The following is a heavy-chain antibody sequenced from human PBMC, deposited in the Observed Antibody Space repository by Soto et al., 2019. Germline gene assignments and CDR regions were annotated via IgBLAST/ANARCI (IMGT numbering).Heavy chain of an antibody. J-gene: IGHJ6*02. CDR1: GYIFASYW. Sequence: PGESLKISCQGSGYIFASYWIGCGLQMPGKDLEWMGIIYPGDSGTRYSPSFQGQVTISADKSLRTAYLQWTSLKASDTALYYCARTRSFTLGFYYDGMDVWGQGTTVTVSS. D-gene: IGHD6-6*01. CDR2: IYPGDSGT. CDR3: ARTRSFTLGFYYDGMDV. V-gene: IGHV5-51*01.